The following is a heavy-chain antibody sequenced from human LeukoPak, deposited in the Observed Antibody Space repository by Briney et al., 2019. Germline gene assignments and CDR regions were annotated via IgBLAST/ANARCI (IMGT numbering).Heavy chain of an antibody. CDR3: ARGVFGAPDAFDI. CDR1: GGSISSYH. D-gene: IGHD3-3*01. Sequence: SETLSLTCTVSGGSISSYHWSWIRQPAGKGLEWIGRIYTTGSTNYNPSLKSRVTVSVDTSKNQFSLKLTSVTAADTAVYYGARGVFGAPDAFDIWGQGTMVTVSS. V-gene: IGHV4-4*07. J-gene: IGHJ3*02. CDR2: IYTTGST.